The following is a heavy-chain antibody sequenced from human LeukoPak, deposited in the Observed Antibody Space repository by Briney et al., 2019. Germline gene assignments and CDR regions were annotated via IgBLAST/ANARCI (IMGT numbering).Heavy chain of an antibody. CDR1: GGAISSGSYY. Sequence: SQTLSPTCTVSGGAISSGSYYWSWIRQPAGKGLEWIGRIYTSGSTNYNPSLKSRVTISVDTSKNQFSMKLSSVTAADTAVYYCARDYYGSGSYSHTAYYYYYMDVWGKGTTVTVSS. CDR3: ARDYYGSGSYSHTAYYYYYMDV. D-gene: IGHD3-10*01. J-gene: IGHJ6*03. CDR2: IYTSGST. V-gene: IGHV4-61*02.